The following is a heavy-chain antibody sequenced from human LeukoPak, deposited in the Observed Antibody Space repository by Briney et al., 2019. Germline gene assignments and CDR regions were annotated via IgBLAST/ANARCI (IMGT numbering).Heavy chain of an antibody. J-gene: IGHJ4*02. V-gene: IGHV3-23*01. CDR1: GFTFSNYD. CDR3: ARGRGYSYGYLDY. CDR2: ISGGGPST. D-gene: IGHD5-18*01. Sequence: GGSLRLSCVASGFTFSNYDMSWVRQAPGKGLEWVSLISGGGPSTYYTDSVKGRFTISRDNSKNTLYLQMNSLRAGDTAVYYCARGRGYSYGYLDYWGQGTLVTVSS.